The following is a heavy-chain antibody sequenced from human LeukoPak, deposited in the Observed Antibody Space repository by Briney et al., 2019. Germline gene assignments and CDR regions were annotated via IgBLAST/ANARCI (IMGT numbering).Heavy chain of an antibody. Sequence: PGGSLRLSCTASGISFSNAWMSWVRQAPGRGLEWVGRIKGKTDGEKTDYAAPGKGRFTISREDSKNTVYLQMNSVKTEDTAVYYCTTDYGKYCSGTTCYKGSWGQGTLVTVSS. CDR3: TTDYGKYCSGTTCYKGS. J-gene: IGHJ5*02. CDR2: IKGKTDGEKT. D-gene: IGHD2-2*02. V-gene: IGHV3-15*01. CDR1: GISFSNAW.